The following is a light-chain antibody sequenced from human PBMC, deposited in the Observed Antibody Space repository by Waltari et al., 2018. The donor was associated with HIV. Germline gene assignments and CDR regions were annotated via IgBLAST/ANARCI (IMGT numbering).Light chain of an antibody. J-gene: IGLJ3*02. Sequence: QSVVTQPPSASGTPGQRLTISCSGCNSNIGSSTVNWYLQPPGTDPKLLIYRNNPRASGVPDRFSGSKSGSSASLAISVLQSEDEADYYCATWDDSLHGPVFGGGTKLTVL. CDR1: NSNIGSST. CDR2: RNN. CDR3: ATWDDSLHGPV. V-gene: IGLV1-44*01.